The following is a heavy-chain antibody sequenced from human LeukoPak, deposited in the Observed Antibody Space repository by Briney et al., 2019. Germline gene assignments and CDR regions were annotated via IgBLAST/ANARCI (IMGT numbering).Heavy chain of an antibody. J-gene: IGHJ4*02. Sequence: GGSLRLSCAASGFTFSNYGMHWVRQAPGKGLEWVAVISYDGINIYYRDSVKGRFTISRDNFRNTLYLQMSSLRAEDTAVYYCAKEKDPRGYSFNTDYWGQGTLVTVTS. V-gene: IGHV3-30*18. CDR2: ISYDGINI. CDR3: AKEKDPRGYSFNTDY. CDR1: GFTFSNYG. D-gene: IGHD5-18*01.